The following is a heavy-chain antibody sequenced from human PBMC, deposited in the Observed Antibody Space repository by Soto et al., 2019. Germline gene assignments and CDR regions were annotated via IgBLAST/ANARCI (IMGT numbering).Heavy chain of an antibody. CDR1: GFTFSSYA. D-gene: IGHD5-18*01. J-gene: IGHJ6*02. CDR3: ARIEDTAMVTPYYYGMDV. V-gene: IGHV3-30-3*01. CDR2: ISYDGSNK. Sequence: QVQLVESGGGVVQPGRSLRLSCAASGFTFSSYAMHWVRQAPGKGLEWVAVISYDGSNKYYADSVKGRFTISRDNSKNTLYLQMSSLRAEDTAVYYCARIEDTAMVTPYYYGMDVWCQGTTVTVSS.